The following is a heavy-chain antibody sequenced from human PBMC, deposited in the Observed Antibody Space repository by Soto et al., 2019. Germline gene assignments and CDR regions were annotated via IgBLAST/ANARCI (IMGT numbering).Heavy chain of an antibody. Sequence: QVQLQESGSGLVKPSQTLVLTCTVSVDSISRDGSSWSWLRQPPGKGLDWIGYSYHRGATFYNPSLKSRVTTCVDKSKNQFSLSLASVTAAETAVYYCAREMSYYFDAWGHGTLVSVSS. V-gene: IGHV4-30-2*01. CDR2: SYHRGAT. CDR3: AREMSYYFDA. J-gene: IGHJ4*01. CDR1: VDSISRDGSS.